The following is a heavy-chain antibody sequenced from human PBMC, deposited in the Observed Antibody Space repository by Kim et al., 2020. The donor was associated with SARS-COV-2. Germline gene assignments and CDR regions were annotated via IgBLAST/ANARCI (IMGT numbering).Heavy chain of an antibody. V-gene: IGHV5-10-1*01. Sequence: GESLKISCTGSGYIFTNYWITWVRHMPGKGLEWIGRINPSDSYSNFSPSFQGHVTIAADKSIDTVYLQWSSLGASDSGMYFCARGWGNTGDDLDHWGQGTLVTVSS. CDR1: GYIFTNYW. D-gene: IGHD3-16*01. CDR3: ARGWGNTGDDLDH. J-gene: IGHJ4*02. CDR2: INPSDSYS.